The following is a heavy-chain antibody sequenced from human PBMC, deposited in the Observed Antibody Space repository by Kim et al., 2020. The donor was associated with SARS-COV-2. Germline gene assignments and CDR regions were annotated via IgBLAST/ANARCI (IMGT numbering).Heavy chain of an antibody. D-gene: IGHD1-7*01. CDR3: ARGEFGTINAFDL. Sequence: YYTDSVRGRFILARDNSKDTLDLQMNNLGAEETAVYYCARGEFGTINAFDLWGQGTMVTVSS. V-gene: IGHV3-30*10. J-gene: IGHJ3*01.